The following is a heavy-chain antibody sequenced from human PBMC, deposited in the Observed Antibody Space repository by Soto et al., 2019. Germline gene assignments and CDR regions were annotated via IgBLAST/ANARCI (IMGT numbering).Heavy chain of an antibody. CDR1: GYTFTSYG. CDR2: ISAYNGNT. D-gene: IGHD3-22*01. CDR3: ATDRRNNYESSVYYCY. Sequence: ASVKVSCKASGYTFTSYGISWVRQAPVQGLEWMGWISAYNGNTNYAQKLQGRVTMTTATATSTAYMELRSLRSDETAVYYCATDRRNNYESSVYYCYGGQGTLVTVTS. J-gene: IGHJ4*02. V-gene: IGHV1-18*04.